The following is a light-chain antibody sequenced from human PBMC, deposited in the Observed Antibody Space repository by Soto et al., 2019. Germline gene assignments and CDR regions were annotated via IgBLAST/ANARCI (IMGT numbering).Light chain of an antibody. J-gene: IGKJ5*01. CDR3: QQRNYWQVT. CDR2: DAS. CDR1: QSVTNS. Sequence: EIVLTQSPATLSLSPGETATLSCRASQSVTNSLAWYQQKPGQAPRLLVYDASNRATGIPTRFSGTGSGTDFTLTIGSLEPEDFAVYYCQQRNYWQVTFGQGTRLEI. V-gene: IGKV3-11*01.